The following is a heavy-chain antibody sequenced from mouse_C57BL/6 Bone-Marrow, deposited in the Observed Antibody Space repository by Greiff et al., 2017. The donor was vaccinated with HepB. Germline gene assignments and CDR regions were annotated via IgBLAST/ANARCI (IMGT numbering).Heavy chain of an antibody. V-gene: IGHV3-6*01. D-gene: IGHD2-4*01. Sequence: EVKLMESGPGLVKPSQSLSLTCSVTGYSITSGYYWNWIRQFPGNKLEWMGYISYDGSNNYNPSLKNRISITRDTSKNQFFLKLNSVTTEDTATYYCAREGLGAWFAYWGQGTLVTVSA. CDR3: AREGLGAWFAY. J-gene: IGHJ3*01. CDR1: GYSITSGYY. CDR2: ISYDGSN.